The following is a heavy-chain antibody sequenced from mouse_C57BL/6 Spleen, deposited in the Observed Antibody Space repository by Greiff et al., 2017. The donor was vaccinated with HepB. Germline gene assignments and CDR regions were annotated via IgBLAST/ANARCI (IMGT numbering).Heavy chain of an antibody. CDR2: INPNNGGI. D-gene: IGHD1-1*01. CDR3: AIYYGSSWLDY. V-gene: IGHV1-26*01. CDR1: GYTFTDYY. Sequence: EVQLQQSGPELVKPGASVKISCKASGYTFTDYYMNWVKQSHGKSLEWIGDINPNNGGISYNQKFKGKATLTVDKSSSSAYMELRSLTSEDSAVYYCAIYYGSSWLDYWGQGTTLTVSS. J-gene: IGHJ2*01.